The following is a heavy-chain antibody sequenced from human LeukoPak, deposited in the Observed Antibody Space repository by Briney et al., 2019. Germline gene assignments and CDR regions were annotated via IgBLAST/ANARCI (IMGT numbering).Heavy chain of an antibody. D-gene: IGHD3-22*01. J-gene: IGHJ4*02. CDR2: IYYSGST. V-gene: IGHV4-39*07. Sequence: SETLSLTCTVSGGSISSSSYYWGWIRQPPGKGLEWIGSIYYSGSTYYNPSLKSRVTMSVDTSKNQFSLKLSSVTAADTAVYYCARGEKAYYYDSSGYYYWGQGTLVTVSS. CDR1: GGSISSSSYY. CDR3: ARGEKAYYYDSSGYYY.